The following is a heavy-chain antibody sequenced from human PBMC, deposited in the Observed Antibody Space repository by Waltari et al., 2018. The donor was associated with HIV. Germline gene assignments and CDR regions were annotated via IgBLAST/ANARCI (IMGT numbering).Heavy chain of an antibody. D-gene: IGHD6-19*01. CDR1: RSTFSRYG. J-gene: IGHJ6*02. V-gene: IGHV1-18*04. Sequence: QEQLVQSGPEVKRPGASVKVSCKASRSTFSRYGFSWVRQAPGQGLEWMGWIATNTGKTHYSQKVQGRVTMTIDTCTTTVYMALGRLRSDDTAIYYCTLSAWTYLMGRLYGTDVWGQGTTVIVSS. CDR3: TLSAWTYLMGRLYGTDV. CDR2: IATNTGKT.